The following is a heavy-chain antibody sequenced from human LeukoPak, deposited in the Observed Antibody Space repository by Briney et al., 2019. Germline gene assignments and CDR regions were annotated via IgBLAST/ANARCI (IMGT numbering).Heavy chain of an antibody. Sequence: PGGSLRLSFAASGFNFTSYTINWVRPAPGKGLEWVSSLSSTSYVNYADSVKGRFTLSRDNAKNSVYLQMNSLRAEDTAVYYCARDRRVGCSFTTCYLFDYWGQGTLVTVSS. D-gene: IGHD2-2*01. J-gene: IGHJ4*02. V-gene: IGHV3-21*01. CDR3: ARDRRVGCSFTTCYLFDY. CDR2: LSSTSYV. CDR1: GFNFTSYT.